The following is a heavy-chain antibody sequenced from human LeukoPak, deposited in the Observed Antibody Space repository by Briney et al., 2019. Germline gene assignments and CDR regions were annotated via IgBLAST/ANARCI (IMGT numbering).Heavy chain of an antibody. J-gene: IGHJ4*01. Sequence: GGSLRLSCAASGFTFNTYGMHWVRQAPGKGLEGVGVICLEGSKKYFAGSVKGRFTISRDNSKNSLYLQINSLRAEDTAMYYCARALYSYGVLDYWGHGTLVSVSS. CDR3: ARALYSYGVLDY. D-gene: IGHD5-18*01. CDR1: GFTFNTYG. CDR2: ICLEGSKK. V-gene: IGHV3-33*01.